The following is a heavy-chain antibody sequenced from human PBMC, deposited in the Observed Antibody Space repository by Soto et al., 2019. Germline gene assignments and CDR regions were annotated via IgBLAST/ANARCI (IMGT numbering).Heavy chain of an antibody. J-gene: IGHJ3*02. CDR1: GFTFSSYA. D-gene: IGHD6-13*01. V-gene: IGHV3-23*01. Sequence: EVQLLESGGGLVQPGGSLRLSCAASGFTFSSYAMSWVRQAPGKGLEWVSAISGSGGSTYYADSVKGRFTISRDNSKNTLYLQMNSLRAEDTAVYYCAKDDRIAAAGTVGAFDIWGQGTMVTVSS. CDR3: AKDDRIAAAGTVGAFDI. CDR2: ISGSGGST.